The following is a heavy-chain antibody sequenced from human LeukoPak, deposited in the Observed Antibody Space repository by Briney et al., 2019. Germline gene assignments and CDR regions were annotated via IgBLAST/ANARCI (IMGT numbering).Heavy chain of an antibody. CDR1: GFTFSSYA. D-gene: IGHD3-10*01. V-gene: IGHV3-30-3*01. CDR2: ISYDGSNK. Sequence: PGGSLRLSCAASGFTFSSYAMHWVRQAPGKGLEWVAVISYDGSNKYYADSVKGRFTISRDNSKNTLYLQMNSLRAEDTAVYYCARADNYRWFGELLGFDPWGQGTLVTVSS. J-gene: IGHJ5*02. CDR3: ARADNYRWFGELLGFDP.